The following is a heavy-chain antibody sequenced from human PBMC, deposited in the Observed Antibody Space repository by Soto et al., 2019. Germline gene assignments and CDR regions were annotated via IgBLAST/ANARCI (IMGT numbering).Heavy chain of an antibody. J-gene: IGHJ6*02. Sequence: QVQLVQSGAEVKKPGSSVKVSCKASGGTFSSYAISWVRQAPGQGLEWMGGIIPIFGTANYAQKFQGRVTITADESTSTAYMELSSLRSEDTAVYYCARDTRGRYYDFWNGYYTGEHYYGMDVWGQGTTVTVSS. D-gene: IGHD3-3*01. CDR3: ARDTRGRYYDFWNGYYTGEHYYGMDV. CDR1: GGTFSSYA. CDR2: IIPIFGTA. V-gene: IGHV1-69*01.